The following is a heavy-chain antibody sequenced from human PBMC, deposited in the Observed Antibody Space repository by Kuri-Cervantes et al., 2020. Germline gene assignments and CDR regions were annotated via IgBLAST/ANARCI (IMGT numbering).Heavy chain of an antibody. V-gene: IGHV1-2*02. CDR2: INPKDGDT. Sequence: ASVKVSCKASGYTFTCYYMHWVRQAPGRGLEWMGWINPKDGDTNYVQKFKGRVTMTRDTSISTAYMELGSLRSDDTAVYYCARGRFLVDTYYMEVWGKRTTVTVSS. CDR3: ARGRFLVDTYYMEV. J-gene: IGHJ6*03. D-gene: IGHD3-3*01. CDR1: GYTFTCYY.